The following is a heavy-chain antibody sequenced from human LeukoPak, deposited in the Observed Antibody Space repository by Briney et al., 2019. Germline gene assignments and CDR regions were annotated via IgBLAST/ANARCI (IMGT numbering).Heavy chain of an antibody. CDR2: ISYVGSNK. CDR1: GFTFSSYG. D-gene: IGHD2-2*01. V-gene: IGHV3-30*03. J-gene: IGHJ3*02. CDR3: ARPGEAAAYDAFDI. Sequence: QPGRSLRLSCAASGFTFSSYGMHWVRQAPGKGLEWVAVISYVGSNKYYADSVKGRFTISRDNSKNTLYLQMNSLRAEDTAVYYCARPGEAAAYDAFDIWGQGKMVTVSS.